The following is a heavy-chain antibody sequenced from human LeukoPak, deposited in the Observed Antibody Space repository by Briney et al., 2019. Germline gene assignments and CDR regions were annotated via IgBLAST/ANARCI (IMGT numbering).Heavy chain of an antibody. Sequence: GGSLRLSCAASGFTFSTYEMNWVRQAPGKGLEWVSYISISGSTIYYADSVKGRFTISRANAKNALYLQMNSLRAEDTAVYYCAGAMTRDYGMDVWGQGTTVTVSS. V-gene: IGHV3-48*03. CDR1: GFTFSTYE. D-gene: IGHD4/OR15-4a*01. J-gene: IGHJ6*02. CDR3: AGAMTRDYGMDV. CDR2: ISISGSTI.